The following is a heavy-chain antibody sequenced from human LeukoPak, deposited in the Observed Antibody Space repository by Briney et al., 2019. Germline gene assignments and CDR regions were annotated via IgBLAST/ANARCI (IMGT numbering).Heavy chain of an antibody. D-gene: IGHD5-12*01. CDR1: GFTFSSYG. V-gene: IGHV3-33*06. CDR2: IWYDGSNK. J-gene: IGHJ4*02. CDR3: AKAVAIHHFDY. Sequence: GGSLRLSCAASGFTFSSYGMHWVRQAPGKGLEWVAVIWYDGSNKYYADSVKGRFTISRDNSKNTLYLQMNSLRAEDTAVYYCAKAVAIHHFDYWGQGTLVTVSS.